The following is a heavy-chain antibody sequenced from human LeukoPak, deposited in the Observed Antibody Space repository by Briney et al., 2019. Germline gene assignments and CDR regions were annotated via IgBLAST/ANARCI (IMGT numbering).Heavy chain of an antibody. J-gene: IGHJ4*02. CDR1: GGTFSSYA. CDR2: IIPILGIA. D-gene: IGHD1-26*01. V-gene: IGHV1-69*04. Sequence: SVKVSCKASGGTFSSYAISWVRQAPGQGLEWMGRIIPILGIANYAQKFQGRVTITADKSTSTAYMELSSLRSEDTAVYYCARVGLMGIDSGYVDYWGQGTLVTVSS. CDR3: ARVGLMGIDSGYVDY.